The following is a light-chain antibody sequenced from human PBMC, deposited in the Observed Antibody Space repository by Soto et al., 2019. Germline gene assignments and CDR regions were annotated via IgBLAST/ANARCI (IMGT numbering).Light chain of an antibody. CDR1: QSVSSSY. CDR2: GAS. Sequence: ESVLTQSPGTLSLSPGERATLSCRASQSVSSSYLAWYQQNRGQAPRVLIYGASSRAPGIPDRFGGSGSGTDFTLTISRLEPEDFAVYYCQQYGSSRWTFGQGTKVDIK. CDR3: QQYGSSRWT. V-gene: IGKV3-20*01. J-gene: IGKJ1*01.